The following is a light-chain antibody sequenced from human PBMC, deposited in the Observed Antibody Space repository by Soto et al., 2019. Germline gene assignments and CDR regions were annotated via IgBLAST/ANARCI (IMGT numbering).Light chain of an antibody. CDR1: QSITTW. V-gene: IGKV1-5*01. CDR3: QHYKMYSPWT. Sequence: IQMAQSPSTVSAYVGDSVTITCRASQSITTWLAWYQQRPGKAPKLLIYDVSRLQSGVPSRFSGSGSGTEFTLTIRSLQPDDFATYYCQHYKMYSPWTFGQGTKGDIK. CDR2: DVS. J-gene: IGKJ1*01.